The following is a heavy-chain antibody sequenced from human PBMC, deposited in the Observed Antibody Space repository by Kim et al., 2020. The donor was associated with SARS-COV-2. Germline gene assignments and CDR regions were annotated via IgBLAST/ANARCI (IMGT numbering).Heavy chain of an antibody. J-gene: IGHJ3*02. Sequence: SKWYNDYAVSGKSRITINPDTSKSQFSLQLNSVTPEDTAVYYCARGRPGTFDIWGQGTMVTISS. D-gene: IGHD6-6*01. CDR3: ARGRPGTFDI. CDR2: SKWYN. V-gene: IGHV6-1*01.